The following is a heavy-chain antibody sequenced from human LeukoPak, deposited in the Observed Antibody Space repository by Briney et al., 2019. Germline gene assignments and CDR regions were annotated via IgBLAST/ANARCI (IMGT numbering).Heavy chain of an antibody. J-gene: IGHJ4*02. CDR2: ISSSSSYI. D-gene: IGHD6-13*01. Sequence: GGSLRLSCAASGFTFSSYSMNWVRQAPGKGLEWVSSISSSSSYIHYADSVKGRFTISRDNAKNSLYLQMNSLRAEDTAVYYCARESKYSSSSSPLDYWGQGTLVTVSS. CDR1: GFTFSSYS. V-gene: IGHV3-21*01. CDR3: ARESKYSSSSSPLDY.